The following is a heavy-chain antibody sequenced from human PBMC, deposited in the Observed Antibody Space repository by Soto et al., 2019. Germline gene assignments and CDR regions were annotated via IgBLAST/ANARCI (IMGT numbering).Heavy chain of an antibody. CDR1: GGSISSSNW. Sequence: SETLSLTCAVSGGSISSSNWWSWVRQPPGKGLEWIGEIYHSGSTNYNPSLKSRVTISVDKSKNQFSLKLSSVTAADTAVYYCARARGPNYYYYSSGYTRRPFDYWGRGTLVTGYS. J-gene: IGHJ4*02. D-gene: IGHD3-22*01. CDR3: ARARGPNYYYYSSGYTRRPFDY. V-gene: IGHV4-4*02. CDR2: IYHSGST.